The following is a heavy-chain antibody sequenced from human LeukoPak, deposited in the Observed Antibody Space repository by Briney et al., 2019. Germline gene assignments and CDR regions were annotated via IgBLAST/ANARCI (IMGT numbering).Heavy chain of an antibody. CDR3: AKDEGRYSGLTQFDY. Sequence: RPGGSLRLSCAASGPTFSGYDMHWVRQAPGKGPEWVAVMSYGGQNERYADSVKGRFTVSRDNSKNTLYLQMNSLRAEDTAVYYCAKDEGRYSGLTQFDYWGQRTLVTVSS. J-gene: IGHJ4*02. CDR2: MSYGGQNE. CDR1: GPTFSGYD. D-gene: IGHD5-12*01. V-gene: IGHV3-30*18.